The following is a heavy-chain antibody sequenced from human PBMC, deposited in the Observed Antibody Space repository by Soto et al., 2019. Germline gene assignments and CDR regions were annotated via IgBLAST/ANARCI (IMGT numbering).Heavy chain of an antibody. D-gene: IGHD2-2*01. CDR1: GFTFSSYG. Sequence: GGSLRLSCAASGFTFSSYGMHWVRQAPGKGLEWVAVIWYDGSNKYYADSVKGRFTISRDNSKNTLYLQMNSLRAEDTAVYYCARDNLDIVVVPAVDRSYGYYYYYMDVWSKGTTVTVSS. CDR2: IWYDGSNK. V-gene: IGHV3-33*01. J-gene: IGHJ6*03. CDR3: ARDNLDIVVVPAVDRSYGYYYYYMDV.